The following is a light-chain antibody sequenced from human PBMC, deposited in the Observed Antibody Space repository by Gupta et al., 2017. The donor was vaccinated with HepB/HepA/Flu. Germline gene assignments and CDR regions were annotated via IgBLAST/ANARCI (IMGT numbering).Light chain of an antibody. CDR1: SSNIGTYN. Sequence: QSVLTQPPSASGTPGQRVTISCSGSSSNIGTYNVYWYQQVPGTAPKLLIYRNNQRPSGVPDRFSGSKSGTSASLAISGRRAEDEADYYCAAWDDSLWGLFGGGTKLTVL. V-gene: IGLV1-47*01. J-gene: IGLJ2*01. CDR3: AAWDDSLWGL. CDR2: RNN.